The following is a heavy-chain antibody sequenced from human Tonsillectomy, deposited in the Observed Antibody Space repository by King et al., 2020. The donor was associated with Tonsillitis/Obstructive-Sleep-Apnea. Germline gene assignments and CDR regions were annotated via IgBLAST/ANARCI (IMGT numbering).Heavy chain of an antibody. CDR3: SGYTSYDAAFDV. J-gene: IGHJ3*01. D-gene: IGHD5-24*01. Sequence: HVPLQESGPGLVKPSQTLSLTCTVSGDSITSGRYYWTWIRQHPGKGLEWIGNVFYSGTTNYSPSLKSRVTISVDTSKSQFSLKLTSVTAADTAIYFCSGYTSYDAAFDVWGPGTMVAVSS. CDR1: GDSITSGRYY. V-gene: IGHV4-31*03. CDR2: VFYSGTT.